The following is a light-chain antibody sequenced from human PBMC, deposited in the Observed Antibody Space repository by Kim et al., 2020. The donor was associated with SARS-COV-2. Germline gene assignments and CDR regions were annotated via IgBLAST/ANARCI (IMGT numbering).Light chain of an antibody. CDR1: SSDVGSYNL. V-gene: IGLV2-23*02. CDR3: CSCAGSSTLV. Sequence: LTQPASVSGFPGQSITISCTGTSSDVGSYNLVSWYQQHPGKAPKLMIYEVSKRPSGVSNRFSGSKSGNTASLTISGLQAEDEADYYCCSCAGSSTLVFGGGTQLTVL. J-gene: IGLJ2*01. CDR2: EVS.